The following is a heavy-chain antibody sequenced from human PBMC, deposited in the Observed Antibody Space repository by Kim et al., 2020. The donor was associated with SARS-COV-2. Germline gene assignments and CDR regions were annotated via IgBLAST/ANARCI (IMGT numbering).Heavy chain of an antibody. CDR2: LSPSAGST. Sequence: ASVKVSCKASGYSFTDYYIHWVRQAPGQGLEWMGILSPSAGSTSHAQKFQGRLTMTSDTSTRTAFMELTSLTSDDTAVYYCAKALGGDDSWGQGTLVTV. J-gene: IGHJ4*02. D-gene: IGHD2-15*01. CDR3: AKALGGDDS. V-gene: IGHV1-46*01. CDR1: GYSFTDYY.